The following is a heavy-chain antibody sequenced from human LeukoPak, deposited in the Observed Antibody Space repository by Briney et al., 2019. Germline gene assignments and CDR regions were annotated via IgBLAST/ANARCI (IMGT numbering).Heavy chain of an antibody. Sequence: GGSLRLSCAASGFTFSGSAMHWVRQASGKGLEWVGRIRSKANSYATAYAASVKGRFTISRDDSKNTAYLQMNSLKTEDTAVYYCTRHAEAADYWGQGTLVTVSS. CDR3: TRHAEAADY. D-gene: IGHD6-13*01. CDR2: IRSKANSYAT. J-gene: IGHJ4*02. V-gene: IGHV3-73*01. CDR1: GFTFSGSA.